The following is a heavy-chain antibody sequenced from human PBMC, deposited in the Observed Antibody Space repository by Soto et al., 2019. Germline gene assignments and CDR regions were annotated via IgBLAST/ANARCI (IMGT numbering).Heavy chain of an antibody. J-gene: IGHJ4*02. CDR2: ISAYNGNT. V-gene: IGHV1-18*01. CDR1: GYTFTSYG. D-gene: IGHD2-15*01. Sequence: QVQLVQSGAEVKKPGASVKVSCKASGYTFTSYGISWVRQAPGQGLEWMGWISAYNGNTNYAQKLQRRGTMTTDTSTSTAYMEPRSLRSDDTAVYYCVVAAQPNYFDYWGQGTLVTVSS. CDR3: VVAAQPNYFDY.